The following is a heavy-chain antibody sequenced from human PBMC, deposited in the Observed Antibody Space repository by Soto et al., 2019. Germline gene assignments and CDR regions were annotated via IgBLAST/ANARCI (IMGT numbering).Heavy chain of an antibody. CDR3: AKPVVPAAKTVGNAFDI. Sequence: GGSLRLSCAASGFTFSSYGMHWVRQAPGKGLEWVAVISYDGSNKYYADSVKGRFTISRDNSKNTLYLQMNSLRAEDTAVYYYAKPVVPAAKTVGNAFDIWGQGTMVTVSS. CDR1: GFTFSSYG. J-gene: IGHJ3*02. CDR2: ISYDGSNK. V-gene: IGHV3-30*18. D-gene: IGHD2-2*01.